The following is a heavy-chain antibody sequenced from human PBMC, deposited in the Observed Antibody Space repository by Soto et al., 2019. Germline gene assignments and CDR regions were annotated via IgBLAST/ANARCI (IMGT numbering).Heavy chain of an antibody. D-gene: IGHD2-21*02. V-gene: IGHV2-5*02. CDR1: GLSLRTTGVG. Sequence: QITLKESGPTLVKPTQTLTLTCTFSGLSLRTTGVGVGWVRQPPGKVLEWLALLYWDADKRYSPSLKSRLTLTKDSSEKQVVLTMTNMDTVDTATYYCVQSRCGGDCLQIYSAHSYYGLAVWGQGTTVTVSS. J-gene: IGHJ6*02. CDR3: VQSRCGGDCLQIYSAHSYYGLAV. CDR2: LYWDADK.